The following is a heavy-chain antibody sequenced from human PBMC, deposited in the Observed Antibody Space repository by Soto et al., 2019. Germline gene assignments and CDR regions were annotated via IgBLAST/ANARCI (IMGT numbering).Heavy chain of an antibody. D-gene: IGHD2-21*01. J-gene: IGHJ6*02. CDR3: ARIGYHYNAMDV. CDR2: IIPIFGTA. Sequence: SVKVSCKASGGTFSSYAISWVRQAPGQGLEWMGGIIPIFGTANYAQKFQGRATITADKSTSTAYMELSSLRSEDTAVYYCARIGYHYNAMDVWGQGTTVTVSS. V-gene: IGHV1-69*06. CDR1: GGTFSSYA.